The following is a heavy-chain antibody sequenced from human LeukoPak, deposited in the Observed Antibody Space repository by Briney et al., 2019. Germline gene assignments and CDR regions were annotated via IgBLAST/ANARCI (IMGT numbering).Heavy chain of an antibody. CDR3: ANWGSGWELGY. D-gene: IGHD3-16*01. J-gene: IGHJ4*02. CDR2: IKSKTDGGTT. V-gene: IGHV3-15*01. CDR1: GFTFSNAW. Sequence: PGGSLRLSCAASGFTFSNAWMSWVRQAPGKGLEWVGRIKSKTDGGTTDYAAPVKGRFTISRDDSKNTLYLQMNSLRAEDTAVYYCANWGSGWELGYWGQGTLVTVSS.